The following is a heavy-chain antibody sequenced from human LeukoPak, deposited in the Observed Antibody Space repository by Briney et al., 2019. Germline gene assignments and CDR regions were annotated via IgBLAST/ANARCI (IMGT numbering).Heavy chain of an antibody. Sequence: GGSLRLSCAASGFTVSSNYMSWVRQAPGKGLEWVSVIYSGGSTYYADSVKGRFTISRDNSKNTLYLQMNSLRAEDTAVYHCARDEVGATFDYWGQGTLVTVSS. D-gene: IGHD1-26*01. V-gene: IGHV3-66*02. CDR3: ARDEVGATFDY. CDR2: IYSGGST. J-gene: IGHJ4*02. CDR1: GFTVSSNY.